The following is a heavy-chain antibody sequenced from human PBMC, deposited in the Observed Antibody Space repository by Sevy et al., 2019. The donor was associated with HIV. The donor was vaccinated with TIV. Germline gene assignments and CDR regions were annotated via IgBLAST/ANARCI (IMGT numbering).Heavy chain of an antibody. Sequence: GGSLRLSCAASGFTFSSYAMHWVRQAPGKGLEWVAVISYDGSNKYYADSVKGRFTISRDNSKNTLYLQMNSLRAEDTAVYYGLRGHPASGSYGADAFDIWGQGTMATVSS. CDR1: GFTFSSYA. V-gene: IGHV3-30*04. CDR3: LRGHPASGSYGADAFDI. J-gene: IGHJ3*02. D-gene: IGHD1-26*01. CDR2: ISYDGSNK.